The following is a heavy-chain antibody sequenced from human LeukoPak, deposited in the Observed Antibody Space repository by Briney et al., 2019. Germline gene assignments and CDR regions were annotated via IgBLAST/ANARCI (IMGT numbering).Heavy chain of an antibody. V-gene: IGHV3-11*01. CDR1: GFGFSADY. J-gene: IGHJ6*03. D-gene: IGHD2-15*01. Sequence: GGSLSLACEATGFGFSADYMTWIRQAPGKGLEWVAYISPGGDAIYYGDSVKGRFIVSRENAKNALYLEMNRLRAEDTAVYYCAREIVYYMDVWGKGATVTVSS. CDR3: AREIVYYMDV. CDR2: ISPGGDAI.